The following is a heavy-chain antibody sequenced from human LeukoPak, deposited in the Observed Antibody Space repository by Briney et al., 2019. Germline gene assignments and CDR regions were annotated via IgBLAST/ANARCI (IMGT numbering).Heavy chain of an antibody. J-gene: IGHJ4*02. CDR1: GGSFSGYY. D-gene: IGHD3-22*01. CDR2: INHSGST. CDR3: ARVTTAIIDY. Sequence: PSETLSLTCAVYGGSFSGYYWSWIRQPPGKGLEWIGEINHSGSTNYNPSLKSRVTISVDTSKNQFSLKLSSATAADTAVYYCARVTTAIIDYWGQGTLVTVSS. V-gene: IGHV4-34*01.